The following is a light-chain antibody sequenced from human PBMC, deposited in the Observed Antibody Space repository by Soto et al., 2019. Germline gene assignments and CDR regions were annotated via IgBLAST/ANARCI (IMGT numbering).Light chain of an antibody. CDR1: QSINSN. CDR2: GAS. CDR3: QQYNNWPLT. V-gene: IGKV3-15*01. J-gene: IGKJ2*01. Sequence: EIVMTQSPATLSVSPGERATLSCSASQSINSNLAWYQQKPGQAPRLLIYGASTRATGIPARFSGSGSGTEFTLTISSLQSEDFALYYCQQYNNWPLTFGQGTKLEIK.